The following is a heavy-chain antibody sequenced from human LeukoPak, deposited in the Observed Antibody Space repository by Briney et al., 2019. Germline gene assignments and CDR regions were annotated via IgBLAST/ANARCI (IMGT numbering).Heavy chain of an antibody. Sequence: GASVKVSCKASGYTFTSSDINWVRQATGQGLEWMGWMNPNTGNTEYAQKFQGRVTMTSNTSISTAYMELSSLGSEDTAVYYCARGQKDNGVSSSWYYYGMDVWGQGTTVTVSS. J-gene: IGHJ6*02. CDR2: MNPNTGNT. CDR3: ARGQKDNGVSSSWYYYGMDV. D-gene: IGHD6-13*01. CDR1: GYTFTSSD. V-gene: IGHV1-8*01.